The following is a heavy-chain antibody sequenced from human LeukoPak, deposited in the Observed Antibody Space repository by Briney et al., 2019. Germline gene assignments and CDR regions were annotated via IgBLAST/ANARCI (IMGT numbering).Heavy chain of an antibody. CDR3: ARADGVLGSMDV. CDR1: GFTFSSYW. V-gene: IGHV3-74*01. J-gene: IGHJ6*02. D-gene: IGHD4-17*01. Sequence: GRSLRLSCAASGFTFSSYWMHWVRQAPRKGLLWVSGINSDGSSTSYADSVKGRFTISRDNAKNTLYLQMNSLRAEDTAVYYCARADGVLGSMDVWGQGTTVTVSS. CDR2: INSDGSST.